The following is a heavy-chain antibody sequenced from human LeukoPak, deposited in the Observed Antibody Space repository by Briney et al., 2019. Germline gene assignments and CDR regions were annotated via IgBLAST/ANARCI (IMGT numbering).Heavy chain of an antibody. CDR2: ISGSGGST. D-gene: IGHD3-22*01. J-gene: IGHJ4*02. CDR1: GFTSSSYA. V-gene: IGHV3-23*01. CDR3: AKLWRSGYYYFDY. Sequence: GGSLRLSCAASGFTSSSYAMSWVRQAPGKGLEWVSAISGSGGSTYYADSVKGRFTISGDNSKNTLYLQMNSLRAEDTAVYYCAKLWRSGYYYFDYWGQGTLVTVSS.